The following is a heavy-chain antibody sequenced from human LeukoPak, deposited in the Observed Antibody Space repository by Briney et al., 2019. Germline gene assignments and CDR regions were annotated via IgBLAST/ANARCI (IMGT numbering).Heavy chain of an antibody. CDR2: IYYSGTT. J-gene: IGHJ4*02. D-gene: IGHD3-9*01. CDR3: ARQYYDILTGYQYYFDY. V-gene: IGHV4-31*03. CDR1: GGSISTGGYY. Sequence: SETLSLTCTVSGGSISTGGYYWTWIRQHPGKGLEWIGYIYYSGTTYYNPSLGSRVTISADTSKNQFSLKLSSVTAADTAVYYCARQYYDILTGYQYYFDYWGQGTLVTVSS.